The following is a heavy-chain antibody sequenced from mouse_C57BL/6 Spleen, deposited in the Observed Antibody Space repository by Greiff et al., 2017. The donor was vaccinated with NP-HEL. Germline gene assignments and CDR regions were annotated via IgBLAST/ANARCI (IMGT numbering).Heavy chain of an antibody. CDR3: AGAYCYDGFDD. Sequence: QVQLQQSGPELVKPGASVKISCKASGYAFSSSWMNWVKQRPGKGLEWIGRIYPGDGDTNYNGKFKGKATLTADKSSSTAYMQLSSLTSEDSAVCFCAGAYCYDGFDDWGQGTTLTVSS. V-gene: IGHV1-82*01. CDR1: GYAFSSSW. CDR2: IYPGDGDT. D-gene: IGHD2-12*01. J-gene: IGHJ2*01.